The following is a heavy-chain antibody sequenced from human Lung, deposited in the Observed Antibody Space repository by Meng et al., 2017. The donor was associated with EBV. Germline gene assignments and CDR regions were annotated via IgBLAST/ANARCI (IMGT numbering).Heavy chain of an antibody. V-gene: IGHV4-39*07. CDR1: GGSISSISYY. CDR3: ARGVTTHFVP. Sequence: QWRLPQSGPGLVTPSGTPSLTFTVSGGSISSISYYWGWIRQPPGKGLEWIGNIYYSGSTYYNPSLKSRVTISVDTSKNQFSLKLSSVTAADTAVYYCARGVTTHFVPWGQGTLVTVSS. J-gene: IGHJ5*02. CDR2: IYYSGST. D-gene: IGHD4-17*01.